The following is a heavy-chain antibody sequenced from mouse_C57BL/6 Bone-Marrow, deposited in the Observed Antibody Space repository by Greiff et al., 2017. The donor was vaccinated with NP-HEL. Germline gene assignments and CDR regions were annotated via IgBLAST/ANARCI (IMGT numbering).Heavy chain of an antibody. CDR2: ISNGGGST. V-gene: IGHV5-12*01. CDR1: GFTFSDYY. J-gene: IGHJ3*01. Sequence: EVQGVESGGGLVQPGGSLKLSCAASGFTFSDYYMYWVRQTPEKRLEWVAYISNGGGSTYYPDTVKGRFTISRDNAKNTLYLQMSRLKSEDTAMYYCAYGNYEGYFAYWGQGTLVTVSA. CDR3: AYGNYEGYFAY. D-gene: IGHD2-10*02.